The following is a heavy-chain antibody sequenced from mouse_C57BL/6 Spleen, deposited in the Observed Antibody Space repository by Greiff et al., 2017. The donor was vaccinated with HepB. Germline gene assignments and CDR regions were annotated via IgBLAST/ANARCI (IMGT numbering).Heavy chain of an antibody. V-gene: IGHV1-72*01. Sequence: QVQLKQPGAELVKPGASVKLSCKASGYTFTSYWMHWVKQRPGRGLEWIGRIDPNSGGTKYNEKFKSKATLTVDKPSSTAYMQLSSLTSEDSAVYYCARWDDYDERNAMDYWGQGTSVTVSS. J-gene: IGHJ4*01. CDR1: GYTFTSYW. D-gene: IGHD2-4*01. CDR3: ARWDDYDERNAMDY. CDR2: IDPNSGGT.